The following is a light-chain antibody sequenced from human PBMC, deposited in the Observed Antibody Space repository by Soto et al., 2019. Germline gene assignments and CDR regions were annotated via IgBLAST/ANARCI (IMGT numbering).Light chain of an antibody. V-gene: IGKV1-5*03. J-gene: IGKJ5*01. CDR3: QQYKSYSIT. Sequence: DIQMTQSPSTLSASVGDRVTITCRASQSVNRWLAWYQQKPGKAPKLLIYETSSLESGVPSRFGGSGSGTEFTLTINSLQPDDFASYYCQQYKSYSITFGQGTRLEIK. CDR2: ETS. CDR1: QSVNRW.